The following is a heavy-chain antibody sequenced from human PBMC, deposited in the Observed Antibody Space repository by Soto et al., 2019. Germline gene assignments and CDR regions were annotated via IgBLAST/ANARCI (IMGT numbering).Heavy chain of an antibody. Sequence: QVQLVESGGGVVQPGRSLRLSCAASGFTFSSYGIHWVRQAPGKGLEWVAVMSYDGSNKYYADSVKGRFTISRDDSKNMLYLQMNSLRAEDTAVYYCAKAYYGDYLGGYWGQGTLVTVSS. V-gene: IGHV3-30*18. CDR1: GFTFSSYG. D-gene: IGHD4-17*01. J-gene: IGHJ4*02. CDR2: MSYDGSNK. CDR3: AKAYYGDYLGGY.